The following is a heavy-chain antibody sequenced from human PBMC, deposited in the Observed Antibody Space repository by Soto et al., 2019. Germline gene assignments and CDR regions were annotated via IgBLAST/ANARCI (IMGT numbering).Heavy chain of an antibody. V-gene: IGHV4-39*01. CDR1: GGSISSSSYY. CDR2: IYYSGST. CDR3: ARVHTVGADYYGMDV. D-gene: IGHD1-26*01. Sequence: PSETLSLTCTVSGGSISSSSYYWGWIRQPPGKGLEWIGSIYYSGSTYYNPSLKSRVTISVDTSKNQFSLKLSSVTAADTAVYYSARVHTVGADYYGMDVWGQGTTVTVSS. J-gene: IGHJ6*02.